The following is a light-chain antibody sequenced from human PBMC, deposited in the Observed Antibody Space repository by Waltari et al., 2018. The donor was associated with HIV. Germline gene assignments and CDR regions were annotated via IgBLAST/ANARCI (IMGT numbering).Light chain of an antibody. Sequence: EIVLTQSPGTLSLSPGEGATLSCRASQSVSNSRLAWYQQKPGQAPRLLIYSASNRATGIPARFSGSGSGTDFTLTISSLDLEDFAVYYCQQRSDWPYTFGQGTKLEIK. V-gene: IGKV3-11*01. CDR3: QQRSDWPYT. CDR1: QSVSNSR. CDR2: SAS. J-gene: IGKJ2*01.